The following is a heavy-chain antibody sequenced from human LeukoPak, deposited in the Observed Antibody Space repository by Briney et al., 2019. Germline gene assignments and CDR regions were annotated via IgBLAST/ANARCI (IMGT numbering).Heavy chain of an antibody. CDR3: ARDGGVSGYDLLDY. CDR1: GFTFSSLW. V-gene: IGHV3-7*01. D-gene: IGHD5-12*01. CDR2: INQDGSEK. Sequence: GGSLRLSCAASGFTFSSLWMTWVRQAPGKGLEWVANINQDGSEKYFVDSVKGRYTISRDNAKNSVFLQMNSLTVEDTAVYYCARDGGVSGYDLLDYWGQGTLVTVSS. J-gene: IGHJ4*02.